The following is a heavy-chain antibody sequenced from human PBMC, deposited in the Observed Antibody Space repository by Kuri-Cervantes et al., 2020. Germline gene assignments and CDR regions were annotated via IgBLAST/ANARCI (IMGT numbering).Heavy chain of an antibody. V-gene: IGHV4-59*01. J-gene: IGHJ3*02. Sequence: SETLSLTCTVSGGSISSYYWSWIRQPPGKGLEWIGYIYYSGSTNYNPSLKSRVTISVDTSKNQFSLKLSSVTAADTAVYYCARKGNYGGYFYAFDIWGQGTMVTVSS. D-gene: IGHD4-17*01. CDR1: GGSISSYY. CDR3: ARKGNYGGYFYAFDI. CDR2: IYYSGST.